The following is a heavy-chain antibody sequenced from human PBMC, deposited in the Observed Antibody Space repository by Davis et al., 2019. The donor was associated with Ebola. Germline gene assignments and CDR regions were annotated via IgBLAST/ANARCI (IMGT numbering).Heavy chain of an antibody. Sequence: ASVKVSCKVSGYTLTELSMHWVRQAPGKGLEWMGGFDPEDGETIYAQKFQGRVTMTEDTSTDTAYMELSSLRSEDTAVYYCATLLTMIVVVPNDAFDIWGQGTMVTVSS. V-gene: IGHV1-24*01. J-gene: IGHJ3*02. D-gene: IGHD3-22*01. CDR2: FDPEDGET. CDR3: ATLLTMIVVVPNDAFDI. CDR1: GYTLTELS.